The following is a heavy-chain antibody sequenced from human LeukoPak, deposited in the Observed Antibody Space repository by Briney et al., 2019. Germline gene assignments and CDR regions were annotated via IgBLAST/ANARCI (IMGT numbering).Heavy chain of an antibody. D-gene: IGHD4-17*01. CDR1: GFTFSSYG. Sequence: PGRSLRLSCAASGFTFSSYGMHWVRQAPGKGLEWVAVISYDGSNKYYADSVKGRFTISRDNSKNTLYLQMNSLRAEDTAVYYGGKNGNLGDYGGGGGGLFDYWGQGTLVTVSS. J-gene: IGHJ4*02. V-gene: IGHV3-30*18. CDR2: ISYDGSNK. CDR3: GKNGNLGDYGGGGGGLFDY.